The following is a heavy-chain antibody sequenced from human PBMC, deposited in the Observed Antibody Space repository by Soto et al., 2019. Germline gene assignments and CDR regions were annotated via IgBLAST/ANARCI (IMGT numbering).Heavy chain of an antibody. V-gene: IGHV3-23*01. D-gene: IGHD2-2*01. J-gene: IGHJ6*03. CDR1: GFTFGSYA. CDR3: AKALRPSLIFFYYMDV. Sequence: EVQLLESGGGLVQPGGSPRLSCVVSGFTFGSYAMSWVRQAPEKGPEWVAILGGNGFTTYYADSVKGRFTISGDKSKSTLFLQMNSLRADDTGVYYCAKALRPSLIFFYYMDVWGRGTSVTVSS. CDR2: LGGNGFTT.